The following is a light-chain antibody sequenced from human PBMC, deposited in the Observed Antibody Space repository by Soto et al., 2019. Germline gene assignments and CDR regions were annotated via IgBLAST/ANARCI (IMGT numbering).Light chain of an antibody. CDR2: DVS. V-gene: IGLV2-14*03. J-gene: IGLJ1*01. CDR3: SSSTSSSPLGGV. CDR1: SSDVGGYNY. Sequence: QSVLTQPASVSGSPGQSITISCTGTSSDVGGYNYVSWYQHHPGKAPKLMIYDVSNRPSGVSTRFSGSKSGNTASLTISGLQSEDVADYYCSSSTSSSPLGGVFGTGTKVTVL.